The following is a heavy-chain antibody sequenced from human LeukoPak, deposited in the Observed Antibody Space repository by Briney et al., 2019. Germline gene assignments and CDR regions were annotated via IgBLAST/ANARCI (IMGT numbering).Heavy chain of an antibody. CDR3: ARDPYCGGDCYSGGGY. J-gene: IGHJ4*02. V-gene: IGHV3-23*01. Sequence: PGGSLRLSCAASGFTFSSYVITWVRQAPGKGLEWVSAISDTGRSIYYADSVKGRFTISRDNSQNTVYLQMNSLRAEDTAVYYCARDPYCGGDCYSGGGYWGQGTLVTVSS. CDR1: GFTFSSYV. D-gene: IGHD2-21*01. CDR2: ISDTGRSI.